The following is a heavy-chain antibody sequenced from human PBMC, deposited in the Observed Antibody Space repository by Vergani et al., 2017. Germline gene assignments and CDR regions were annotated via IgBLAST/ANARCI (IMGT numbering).Heavy chain of an antibody. CDR2: IIPIFGTA. D-gene: IGHD3-10*01. CDR3: ARHTMVRVVIIPSNWFDP. CDR1: GGTFSSSS. Sequence: QGQLAQSGAEVKKPGSSVKVSCKASGGTFSSSSISWVRQAPGQGLEWMGGIIPIFGTANYAQKFQGRVTITADESTSTAYMELSSLRSEDTAVYYCARHTMVRVVIIPSNWFDPWGQGTLVTVSS. V-gene: IGHV1-69*13. J-gene: IGHJ5*02.